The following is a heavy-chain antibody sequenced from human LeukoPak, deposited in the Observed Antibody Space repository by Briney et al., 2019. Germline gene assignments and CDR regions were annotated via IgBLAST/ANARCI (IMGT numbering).Heavy chain of an antibody. Sequence: PGGSLRLSCAASGFTFSNYAMRWVRQAPGKGLEWVSGISGSGDSTYYADSVRGRFTISRDTSKNMVFLQMNSLRVEDTAVYYCARGIDYWGRGTLVTVSS. CDR1: GFTFSNYA. V-gene: IGHV3-23*01. J-gene: IGHJ4*02. CDR2: ISGSGDST. CDR3: ARGIDY.